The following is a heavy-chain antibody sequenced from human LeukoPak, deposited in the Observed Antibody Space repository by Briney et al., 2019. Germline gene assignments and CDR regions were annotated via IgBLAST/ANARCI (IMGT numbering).Heavy chain of an antibody. Sequence: AASVKVSCTASGYTFTSYYMHWVRQAPGQGLEWMGIINPSGGSTSYAQKFQGRVTMTRDTSTSTVYMELSSLRSEDTAVYYCARDRFLRVVTALTLDYWGQGTLVTVSS. CDR2: INPSGGST. D-gene: IGHD2-15*01. CDR1: GYTFTSYY. V-gene: IGHV1-46*01. CDR3: ARDRFLRVVTALTLDY. J-gene: IGHJ4*02.